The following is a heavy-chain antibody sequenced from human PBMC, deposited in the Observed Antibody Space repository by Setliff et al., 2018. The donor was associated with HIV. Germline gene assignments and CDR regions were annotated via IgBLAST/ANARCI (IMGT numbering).Heavy chain of an antibody. Sequence: PSETLSLTCTVSGGSISNSRYYWSWIRQPPGKGLEWIGSIYYSGSTYYNPSLKSRVTISQDTSKNQFSLKLNSVTAADTAVYYCARDPGITAAGTEYFDSWGQGILVTVSS. D-gene: IGHD6-13*01. CDR2: IYYSGST. CDR1: GGSISNSRYY. V-gene: IGHV4-39*07. CDR3: ARDPGITAAGTEYFDS. J-gene: IGHJ4*02.